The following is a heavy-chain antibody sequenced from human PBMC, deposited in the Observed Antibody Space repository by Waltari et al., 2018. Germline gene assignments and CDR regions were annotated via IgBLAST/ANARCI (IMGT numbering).Heavy chain of an antibody. CDR2: ISGSGGST. CDR1: GFTFSNYA. J-gene: IGHJ4*02. CDR3: AKAAGNRYCSGGSCYT. Sequence: EVQLLESGGGLVQPGGSLRLSCAASGFTFSNYAMSWVRPAQGKGLEWVSGISGSGGSTYYADSVKGRFTISRDNSKNTLYLQMNSLRAEDTAVYYCAKAAGNRYCSGGSCYTWGQGTLVTVSS. D-gene: IGHD2-15*01. V-gene: IGHV3-23*01.